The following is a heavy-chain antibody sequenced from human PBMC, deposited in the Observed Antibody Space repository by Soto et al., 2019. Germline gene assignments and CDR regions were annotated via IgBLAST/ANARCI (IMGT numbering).Heavy chain of an antibody. Sequence: GGSLRLSCAASGFNFSDHYMNWIRQAPGKGLEWVSYISGSSRYTNFADSVKGRFTISRDNAKNSLSLQMNSLRAEDTAVYYCARHTSGWHYYDYWGQGTPVTVSS. V-gene: IGHV3-11*06. J-gene: IGHJ4*02. CDR3: ARHTSGWHYYDY. D-gene: IGHD6-19*01. CDR2: ISGSSRYT. CDR1: GFNFSDHY.